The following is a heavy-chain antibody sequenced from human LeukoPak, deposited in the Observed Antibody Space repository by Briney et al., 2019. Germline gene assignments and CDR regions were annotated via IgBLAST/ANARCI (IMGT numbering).Heavy chain of an antibody. CDR2: MSSSSSLI. J-gene: IGHJ6*03. Sequence: PGGSLRLSCAASGFTFSRYSMNWVRQAPGKGLEWVSSMSSSSSLIYYGDSVKGRFTVSRDNSKNTLYLQMNSLRAEDTAAYYCAKNYYMDVWGKGTTVTVSS. V-gene: IGHV3-21*01. CDR1: GFTFSRYS. CDR3: AKNYYMDV.